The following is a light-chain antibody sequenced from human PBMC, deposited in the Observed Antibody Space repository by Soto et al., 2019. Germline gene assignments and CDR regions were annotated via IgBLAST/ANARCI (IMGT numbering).Light chain of an antibody. CDR2: GAS. V-gene: IGKV3-20*01. J-gene: IGKJ1*01. Sequence: EIVLTQSPGTLSLSPGERATLSCRASQSVSSSYLAWYQQKPGQAPRLLIYGASSRATGIPDRFSGSGSGTAFTLTSSRLEPEDFAVYYCQQYGSSRSFGQRTKVEIK. CDR3: QQYGSSRS. CDR1: QSVSSSY.